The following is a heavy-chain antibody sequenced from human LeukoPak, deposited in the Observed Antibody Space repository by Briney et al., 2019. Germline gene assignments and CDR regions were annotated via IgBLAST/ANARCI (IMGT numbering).Heavy chain of an antibody. CDR2: ISSSSSYI. V-gene: IGHV3-21*01. Sequence: PGGSLRLSCAASGFTFSSYSMNWVRQAPGKGLEWVSSISSSSSYIYYADSVKGRFTISRDNAKNSLYLQMNSLRAEDTAVYYCARDLSRWLVQELFDYWGQGTLVTVSS. D-gene: IGHD6-19*01. CDR1: GFTFSSYS. J-gene: IGHJ4*02. CDR3: ARDLSRWLVQELFDY.